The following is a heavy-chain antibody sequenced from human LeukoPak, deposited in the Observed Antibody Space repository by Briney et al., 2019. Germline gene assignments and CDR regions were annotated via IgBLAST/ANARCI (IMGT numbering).Heavy chain of an antibody. V-gene: IGHV3-48*03. CDR2: INTGGNTI. CDR3: ARNDYVWGSYRRSGYFDY. J-gene: IGHJ4*02. CDR1: GFTFSRYE. D-gene: IGHD3-16*02. Sequence: PGGSLRLSCAASGFTFSRYEMNWVRQAPGKGLEWVSSINTGGNTIYYADSVKGRFTISRDNAKNSLYLQMNSLRAEDTAVYYCARNDYVWGSYRRSGYFDYWGQGTLVTVSS.